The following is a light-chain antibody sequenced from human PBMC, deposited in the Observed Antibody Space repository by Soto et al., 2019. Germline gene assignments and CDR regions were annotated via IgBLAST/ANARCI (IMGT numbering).Light chain of an antibody. V-gene: IGKV3-20*01. J-gene: IGKJ5*01. CDR3: QHYSSSPST. CDR2: GAS. CDR1: QSVSSNF. Sequence: EIVLTQSPGTLSLSPGERATLSCRASQSVSSNFLAWYQQKPGQAPRLLIYGASRRATGIPGRFSGSGSGTDFTLTISRLESEDFALYYCQHYSSSPSTFGQGTRLEIK.